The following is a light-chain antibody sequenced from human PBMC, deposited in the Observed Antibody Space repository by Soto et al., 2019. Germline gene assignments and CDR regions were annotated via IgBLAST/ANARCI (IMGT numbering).Light chain of an antibody. Sequence: QSVLSQPASVSWSPGQSITISCTGTSTDVGAYNYVAWYQQHPGKAPKLIIYEVTNRPSGVSYRFSASKSGNTASLTISGLHSEDEADYYCISYTGKSASYVFGTGTKVTVL. J-gene: IGLJ1*01. V-gene: IGLV2-14*01. CDR3: ISYTGKSASYV. CDR2: EVT. CDR1: STDVGAYNY.